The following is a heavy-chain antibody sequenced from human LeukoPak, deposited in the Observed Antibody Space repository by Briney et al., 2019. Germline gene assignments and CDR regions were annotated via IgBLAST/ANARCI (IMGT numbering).Heavy chain of an antibody. CDR1: GYTFTGYY. CDR2: INPNSGGT. D-gene: IGHD2-15*01. J-gene: IGHJ5*02. Sequence: EASVKVSCKASGYTFTGYYMHWVRPAPGQGLEWMGWINPNSGGTNYAQKFQGRVTMTRDTSISTAYMELSRLRSDDTAVYYCARSNTDCSGGSCYFDPWGQGTLVTVSS. V-gene: IGHV1-2*02. CDR3: ARSNTDCSGGSCYFDP.